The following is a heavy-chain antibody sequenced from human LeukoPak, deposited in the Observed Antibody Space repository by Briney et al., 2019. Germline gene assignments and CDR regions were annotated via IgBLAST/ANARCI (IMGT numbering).Heavy chain of an antibody. V-gene: IGHV5-51*01. CDR3: ATNYYDSNGYYGQYYFDY. J-gene: IGHJ4*02. CDR2: IYPGDSDT. D-gene: IGHD3-22*01. CDR1: GYSFTSYW. Sequence: GESLKISCKGSGYSFTSYWIGWVRQMPGKGLEWMGIIYPGDSDTRYSPSFQGQVTISADKSISTAYLQWSSLKASDTAMYYCATNYYDSNGYYGQYYFDYWGQGTLVTVSS.